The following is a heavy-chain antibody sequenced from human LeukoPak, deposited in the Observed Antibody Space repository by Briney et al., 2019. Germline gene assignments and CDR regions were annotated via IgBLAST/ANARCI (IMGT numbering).Heavy chain of an antibody. V-gene: IGHV4-39*07. D-gene: IGHD2-2*02. J-gene: IGHJ5*02. CDR3: ARPSPVVPAAIGWFDP. CDR1: GGSISSSSYY. Sequence: SETLSLTCTVSGGSISSSSYYWGWLRQPPGKGLEWIGSIYYSGSTYYNPSLKSRVTISVDTSKNQFSLKLSSVTAADTAVYYCARPSPVVPAAIGWFDPWGQGTLVTVSS. CDR2: IYYSGST.